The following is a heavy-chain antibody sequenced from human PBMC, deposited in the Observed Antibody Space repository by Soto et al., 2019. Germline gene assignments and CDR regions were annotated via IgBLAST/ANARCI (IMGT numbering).Heavy chain of an antibody. V-gene: IGHV1-69*13. Sequence: SVKVSCKASGGTFSSYAISWVRQAPGQGLEWMGGIIPIFGTANYAQKFQGRVTITADESTSTAYMELSSLRSEDTAVYYCAMSSSSPKTHYYGMDVWGQGTTVTVSS. CDR3: AMSSSSPKTHYYGMDV. J-gene: IGHJ6*02. D-gene: IGHD6-6*01. CDR1: GGTFSSYA. CDR2: IIPIFGTA.